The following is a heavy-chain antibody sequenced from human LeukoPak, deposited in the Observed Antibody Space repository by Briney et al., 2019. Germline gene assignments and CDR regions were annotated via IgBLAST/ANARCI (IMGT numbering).Heavy chain of an antibody. V-gene: IGHV3-64*01. D-gene: IGHD3-16*02. J-gene: IGHJ4*02. CDR2: ISSNGGST. CDR1: GFTFSSYE. CDR3: ARHRGARLSPIDY. Sequence: GGSLRLSCAASGFTFSSYEMNWVRQAPGKGLEYVSAISSNGGSTYYANSVKGRFTISRDNSKNTLYLQMGSLRAEDMAVYYCARHRGARLSPIDYWGQGTLVTVSS.